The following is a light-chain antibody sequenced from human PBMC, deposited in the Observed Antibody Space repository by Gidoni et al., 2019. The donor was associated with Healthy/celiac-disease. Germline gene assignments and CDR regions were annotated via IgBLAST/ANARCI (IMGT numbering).Light chain of an antibody. V-gene: IGLV1-44*01. CDR3: ASWDDSLNGYLV. CDR2: SHY. J-gene: IGLJ2*01. CDR1: SSHIASNT. Sequence: QSVLTQPPSASGTPGQRVTISCSGISSHIASNTVNWYQQLPRTAPKLLIYSHYQRPSGVPDRFSGSKSGTSASLSISGLQSEYEAAYYCASWDDSLNGYLVFGGGTKLTVL.